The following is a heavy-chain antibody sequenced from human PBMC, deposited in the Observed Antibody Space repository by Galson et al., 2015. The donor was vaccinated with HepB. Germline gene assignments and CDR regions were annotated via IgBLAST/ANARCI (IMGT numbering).Heavy chain of an antibody. V-gene: IGHV3-21*01. CDR2: ITSSSSYV. J-gene: IGHJ4*02. Sequence: SLRLSCAASGFTFSNYNINWVRQAPGKGLEWVSSITSSSSYVTYADSVKGRFTISRDNAKNSLYLQMNSLRAEDTAVYYCARGSGYSYGPFDYWGQGTLVTVSS. D-gene: IGHD5-18*01. CDR1: GFTFSNYN. CDR3: ARGSGYSYGPFDY.